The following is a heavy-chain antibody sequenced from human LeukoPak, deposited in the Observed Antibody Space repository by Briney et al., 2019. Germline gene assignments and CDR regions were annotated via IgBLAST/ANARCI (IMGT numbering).Heavy chain of an antibody. J-gene: IGHJ4*02. V-gene: IGHV4-34*01. CDR3: ASSILPSGSYFDY. D-gene: IGHD1-26*01. Sequence: SETLSLTCAVYGGSFSGYYWSWIRQPPGKGLEWIGEINHSGSTNYNPSLKSRVTISVDTSKNQFSLKLSSVTAADTAVYYCASSILPSGSYFDYWGQGTLVTVSS. CDR2: INHSGST. CDR1: GGSFSGYY.